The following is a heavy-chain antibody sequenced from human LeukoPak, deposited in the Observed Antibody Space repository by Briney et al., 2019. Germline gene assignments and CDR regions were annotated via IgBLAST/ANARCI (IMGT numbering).Heavy chain of an antibody. CDR1: GGSISSGDYY. D-gene: IGHD5-18*01. CDR3: ARDLGYGRGFDY. J-gene: IGHJ4*02. V-gene: IGHV4-30-4*01. CDR2: IYYSGST. Sequence: PSQTLSLTCTVSGGSISSGDYYWSWIRQPPGKGLEWIGYIYYSGSTNYNPSLKSRVTISVDTSKNQFSLKLSSVTAADTAVYYCARDLGYGRGFDYWGQGSLVTVSS.